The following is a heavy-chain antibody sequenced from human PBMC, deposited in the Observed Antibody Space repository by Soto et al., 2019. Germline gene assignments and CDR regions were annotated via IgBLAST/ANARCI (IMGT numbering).Heavy chain of an antibody. Sequence: QITLKESAPTRVKPTQTLTLTCTFSGFSLTSRPMGVGWIRQPPGKALEWLAFIYWDDDKRYSPSLRSRLTIIKETSGNQVVLTMTNMDPVDTATYYCAHRLSGYNWNGGYFDYWGQGALVTVSS. V-gene: IGHV2-5*02. D-gene: IGHD1-1*01. CDR2: IYWDDDK. CDR1: GFSLTSRPMG. J-gene: IGHJ4*02. CDR3: AHRLSGYNWNGGYFDY.